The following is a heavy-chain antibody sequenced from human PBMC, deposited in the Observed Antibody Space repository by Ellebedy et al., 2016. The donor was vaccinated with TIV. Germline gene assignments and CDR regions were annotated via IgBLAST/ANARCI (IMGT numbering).Heavy chain of an antibody. D-gene: IGHD3-10*01. CDR2: ISGTGYST. Sequence: GESLKISCTASGFTFSNNAMSWVRQAPGKGLEWVSTISGTGYSTDYADSVKGRFTISRDNTKNLLYLQMNSLRAEDTAVYHCATARGDHGAFEIWGQGTMVTVSS. CDR3: ATARGDHGAFEI. V-gene: IGHV3-23*01. CDR1: GFTFSNNA. J-gene: IGHJ3*02.